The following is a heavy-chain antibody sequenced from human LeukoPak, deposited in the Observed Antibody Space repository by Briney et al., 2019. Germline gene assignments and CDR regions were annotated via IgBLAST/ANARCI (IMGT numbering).Heavy chain of an antibody. D-gene: IGHD7-27*01. V-gene: IGHV4-39*07. CDR3: ARVGHYSNWGTQWFDP. Sequence: SETLSLTCTVSGASISSSIYYWSWIRLPPGKGLEWIGTAYYTGGTYYNPSLNRRVTISVDTSKNQFSLKLTSVTAADTAVYFCARVGHYSNWGTQWFDPWGRGTLVTVSS. J-gene: IGHJ5*02. CDR1: GASISSSIYY. CDR2: AYYTGGT.